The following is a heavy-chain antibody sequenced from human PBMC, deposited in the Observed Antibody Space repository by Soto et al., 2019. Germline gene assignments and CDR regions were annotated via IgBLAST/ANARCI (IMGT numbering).Heavy chain of an antibody. CDR3: ARDIVDSSGWGDFDY. D-gene: IGHD6-19*01. CDR1: GFTFSSYG. Sequence: QVQLVESGGGVVQPGRSLRLSCAASGFTFSSYGMHWVRQAPGKGLEWVAVIWYDGSNKYYADSAKGRFTISRDNSKNTLYLQMNSLRAEDTAVYYCARDIVDSSGWGDFDYWGQGTLVTVSS. J-gene: IGHJ4*02. V-gene: IGHV3-33*01. CDR2: IWYDGSNK.